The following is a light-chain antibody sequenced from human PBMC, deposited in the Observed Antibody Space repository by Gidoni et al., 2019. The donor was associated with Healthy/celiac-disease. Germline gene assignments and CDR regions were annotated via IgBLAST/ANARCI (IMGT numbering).Light chain of an antibody. CDR1: NIGRKN. Sequence: YELTQPLSVSAALGQTARVTCGGNNIGRKNVHWYKQKPGQAPVLVIYRDSNRPSGIPERFSGSNSGNTATLTISRAQAGDEADYYCQVWDSSTVVFGGGTKLTVL. J-gene: IGLJ2*01. CDR3: QVWDSSTVV. CDR2: RDS. V-gene: IGLV3-9*01.